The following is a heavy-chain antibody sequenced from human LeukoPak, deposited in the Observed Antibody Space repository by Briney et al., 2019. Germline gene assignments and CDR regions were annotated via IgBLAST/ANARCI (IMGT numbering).Heavy chain of an antibody. CDR1: GFTFDDYA. V-gene: IGHV3-9*01. D-gene: IGHD6-13*01. CDR3: AKDAYSTSWQYNWFDS. CDR2: ISWNSGSI. J-gene: IGHJ5*01. Sequence: PGRSLRLSCAASGFTFDDYAMHWVRLAPGKGLEWVSGISWNSGSIGYADSVKGRFTISRDNAKNSLYLQMNSLRAEDTALYYCAKDAYSTSWQYNWFDSWGQGTLVTVSS.